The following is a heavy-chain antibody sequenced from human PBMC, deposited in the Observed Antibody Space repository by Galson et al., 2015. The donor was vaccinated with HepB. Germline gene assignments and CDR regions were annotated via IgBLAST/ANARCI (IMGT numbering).Heavy chain of an antibody. D-gene: IGHD4-23*01. CDR2: ISSNGGST. CDR1: GFTFSSYA. Sequence: SLRLSCAASGFTFSSYAMHWVRQAPGKGLEYVSAISSNGGSTYYADSVKGRFTISRDNSKNTLYLQMSSLRAEDTAVYYCAKDQGYGGNSIYGMDVWGQGTTVTVSS. CDR3: AKDQGYGGNSIYGMDV. J-gene: IGHJ6*02. V-gene: IGHV3-64D*06.